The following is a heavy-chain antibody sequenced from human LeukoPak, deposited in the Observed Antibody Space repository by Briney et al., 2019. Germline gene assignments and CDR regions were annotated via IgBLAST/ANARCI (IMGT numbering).Heavy chain of an antibody. CDR3: ARDDRLYCSTTSCYLGTFDY. J-gene: IGHJ4*02. CDR2: ISHDGSNT. Sequence: GRSLRLSCAASGVTFNYYAMHWVRQAPGKGLEWVAVISHDGSNTYYADSLKGRFTISRDNSKDTIYLQVSSLRAEDTAFYYCARDDRLYCSTTSCYLGTFDYWGRGTLVTVSS. CDR1: GVTFNYYA. V-gene: IGHV3-30*04. D-gene: IGHD2-2*01.